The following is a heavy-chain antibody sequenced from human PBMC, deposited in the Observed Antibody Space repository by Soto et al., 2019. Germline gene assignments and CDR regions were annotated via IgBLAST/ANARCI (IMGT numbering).Heavy chain of an antibody. CDR2: IIPVFQTA. CDR3: ARGGSGYTWFNEF. V-gene: IGHV1-69*13. CDR1: GGLFSSYP. Sequence: ASVKVSCKASGGLFSSYPISWVRQVPGQGLEWMGGIIPVFQTAYYTQRFQGRVTITADESTNTAYMELSSLRSEDRAIYYCARGGSGYTWFNEFWGQGTLVTVSS. D-gene: IGHD3-22*01. J-gene: IGHJ4*02.